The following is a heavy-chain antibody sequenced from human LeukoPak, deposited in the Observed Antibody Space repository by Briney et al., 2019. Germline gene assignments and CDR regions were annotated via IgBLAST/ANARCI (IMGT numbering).Heavy chain of an antibody. J-gene: IGHJ4*02. CDR3: AKDRGWPIDY. CDR2: ISYDGSNK. D-gene: IGHD6-19*01. V-gene: IGHV3-30*18. CDR1: GFTFSSYD. Sequence: GGSLRLSCAASGFTFSSYDMHWVRQAPGKGLEWVAVISYDGSNKYYADSVKGRFTISRDNSKNTLYLQTNSLRAEDTAVYYCAKDRGWPIDYWGQGTLVTVSS.